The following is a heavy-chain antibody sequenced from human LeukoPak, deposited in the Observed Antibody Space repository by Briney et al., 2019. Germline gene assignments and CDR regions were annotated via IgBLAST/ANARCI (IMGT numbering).Heavy chain of an antibody. CDR1: GGTFSSYA. J-gene: IGHJ4*01. D-gene: IGHD3-10*01. CDR3: ARGYGSGEQFHFDF. Sequence: ASVKVSCKASGGTFSSYAISWVRQAPGQGLEWMGGIIPILGTANYAQKFQGRVTITADESTSTVYMELSSLRSEDTAVYFCARGYGSGEQFHFDFWGHGTLVTVSS. CDR2: IIPILGTA. V-gene: IGHV1-69*13.